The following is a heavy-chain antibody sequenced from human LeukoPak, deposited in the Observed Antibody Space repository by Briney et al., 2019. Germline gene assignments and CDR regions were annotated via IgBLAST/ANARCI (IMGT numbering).Heavy chain of an antibody. CDR2: IYYSGST. D-gene: IGHD1/OR15-1a*01. CDR1: GGSNSSSSYY. J-gene: IGHJ4*02. V-gene: IGHV4-39*01. CDR3: ARRTVLGFDY. Sequence: SETLSLTCTVSGGSNSSSSYYWGWIRQPPGKGLEWIGSIYYSGSTYYNPSLKSRVTISVDTSKNQFSLKLSSVTAADTAVYYCARRTVLGFDYWGQGTLVTVSS.